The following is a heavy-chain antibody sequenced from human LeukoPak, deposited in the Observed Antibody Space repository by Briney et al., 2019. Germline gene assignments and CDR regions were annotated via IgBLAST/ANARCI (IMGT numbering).Heavy chain of an antibody. CDR1: GFTFDDYA. Sequence: PGGSLRLSCAASGFTFDDYAMHWVRRAPGKGLEWVSGISWNSGSIGYADSVKGRFTISRDNAKNSLYLQMNSLRAEDTALYYCAKGFYYFDYWGQGTLVTVSS. CDR3: AKGFYYFDY. V-gene: IGHV3-9*01. CDR2: ISWNSGSI. J-gene: IGHJ4*02.